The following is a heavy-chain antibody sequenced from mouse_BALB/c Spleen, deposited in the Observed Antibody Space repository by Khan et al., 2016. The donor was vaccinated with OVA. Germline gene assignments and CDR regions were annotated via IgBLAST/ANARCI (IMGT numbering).Heavy chain of an antibody. CDR2: ILPGSGST. D-gene: IGHD4-1*01. Sequence: QVRLQQSGAELMKPGASVKISCKATGYTFSSYWIEWVKQRPGHGLEWIGEILPGSGSTNYNEKFKGKATFTADTSSNTAYMQLSSLTSEDSAVXDGASSEGTGPVAWFAYWGQGTLGTVSA. J-gene: IGHJ3*01. V-gene: IGHV1-9*01. CDR3: ASSEGTGPVAWFAY. CDR1: GYTFSSYW.